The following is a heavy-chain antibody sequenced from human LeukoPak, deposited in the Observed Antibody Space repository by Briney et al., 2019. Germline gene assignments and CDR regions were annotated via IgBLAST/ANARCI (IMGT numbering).Heavy chain of an antibody. D-gene: IGHD3-3*01. Sequence: SETLSLTCSVSGGSINSLYWSWIRQTPGKGLEWIGYIYYSGHTNSNPSLRSRVTISIDTSRTQFSLNLTSVGAADTAVYYCASGGFWSGYFTWGQGILVTVSS. CDR3: ASGGFWSGYFT. J-gene: IGHJ5*02. CDR1: GGSINSLY. V-gene: IGHV4-59*11. CDR2: IYYSGHT.